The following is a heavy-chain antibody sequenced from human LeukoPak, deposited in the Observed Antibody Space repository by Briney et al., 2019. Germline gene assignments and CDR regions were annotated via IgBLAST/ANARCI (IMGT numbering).Heavy chain of an antibody. V-gene: IGHV3-53*05. D-gene: IGHD7-27*01. Sequence: GGSLRLSCAASGFTVSSNYMSWVRQAPGKGLEWVSVIYSGGNTYYAEPVKGRFTISRDSSKNTLYLQMNDVKTEDTAVYYCAKDANWAFDYWGQGTLVTVSS. CDR2: IYSGGNT. CDR1: GFTVSSNY. CDR3: AKDANWAFDY. J-gene: IGHJ4*02.